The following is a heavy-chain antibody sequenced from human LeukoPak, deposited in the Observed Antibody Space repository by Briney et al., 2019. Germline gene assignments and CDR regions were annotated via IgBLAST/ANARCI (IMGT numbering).Heavy chain of an antibody. CDR3: AKTARGWYLNYFDY. Sequence: PGGSLRLSCAASEFTFSDYYMTWIRQAPGKGLEWVSYISTSGSTIYYADSVKGRFTISRDNSKNTLYLQMNSLRTEDTAVYYCAKTARGWYLNYFDYWGQGTLVSVSS. V-gene: IGHV3-11*04. J-gene: IGHJ4*02. CDR2: ISTSGSTI. D-gene: IGHD6-19*01. CDR1: EFTFSDYY.